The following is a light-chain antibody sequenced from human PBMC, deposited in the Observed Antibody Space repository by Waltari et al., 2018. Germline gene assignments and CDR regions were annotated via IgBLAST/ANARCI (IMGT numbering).Light chain of an antibody. CDR2: DAS. CDR3: QHYVRLPVT. Sequence: EIVWTHSPGTLCLSPGERATASCRARQSVSTYLAWYRLKPGQAPRLLIYDASKRATGIPDRFSASGSGTDFSLTISRLEPEDFAVYYCQHYVRLPVTFGQGTKVEIK. V-gene: IGKV3-20*01. CDR1: QSVSTY. J-gene: IGKJ1*01.